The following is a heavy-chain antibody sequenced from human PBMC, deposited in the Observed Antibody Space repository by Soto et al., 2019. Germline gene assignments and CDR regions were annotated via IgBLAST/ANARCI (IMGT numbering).Heavy chain of an antibody. Sequence: GESLKISCTGFGYTFTTFWISWVRQMPGKGLEWMGRIDPRDSYVNYSPSFQGHVTISLDKSISTAYLQWGSLKASDTAMYYCARLFCSTTTCDSWFDPWGQGTLVTVS. CDR2: IDPRDSYV. J-gene: IGHJ5*02. V-gene: IGHV5-10-1*01. CDR1: GYTFTTFW. D-gene: IGHD2-2*01. CDR3: ARLFCSTTTCDSWFDP.